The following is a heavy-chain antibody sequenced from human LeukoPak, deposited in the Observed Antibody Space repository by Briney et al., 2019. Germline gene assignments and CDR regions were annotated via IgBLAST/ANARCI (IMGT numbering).Heavy chain of an antibody. CDR2: IIPIFGTA. V-gene: IGHV1-69*05. CDR1: GGTFSSYA. Sequence: ASVKVSCKASGGTFSSYAISWVRQAPGQGLEWMGGIIPIFGTANYAQKFQGRVTITTDESTSTAYMELSSLRSEDTAVYYCARDFYGSGSYDYWGQRTLVTVSS. CDR3: ARDFYGSGSYDY. D-gene: IGHD3-10*01. J-gene: IGHJ4*02.